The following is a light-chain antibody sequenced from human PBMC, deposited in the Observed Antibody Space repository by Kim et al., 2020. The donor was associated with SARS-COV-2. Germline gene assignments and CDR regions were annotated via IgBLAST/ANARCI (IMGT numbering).Light chain of an antibody. Sequence: EIVLTQSPGTLSLSPGERATLSCRASQSVSNNYVAWYQQKPGQAPRLVIYGASSRATDIPDRFSGSGSGTDFTLIISRLEPEDFAVYYCQQYGSSPFTFGGGTKVDIK. CDR3: QQYGSSPFT. CDR2: GAS. J-gene: IGKJ4*01. V-gene: IGKV3-20*01. CDR1: QSVSNNY.